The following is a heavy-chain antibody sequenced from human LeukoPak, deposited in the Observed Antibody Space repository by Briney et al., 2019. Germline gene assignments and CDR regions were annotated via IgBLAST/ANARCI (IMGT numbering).Heavy chain of an antibody. D-gene: IGHD1-26*01. CDR2: ISSSGSTI. J-gene: IGHJ3*02. Sequence: GGSLRLSCAASGFTFSSYEMNWVRQAPGKGLEWVSYISSSGSTIYYADSVKGRFTISRDNAKNSLYLQMNSLRAEDTAVYYCARAALIVGAKNNAFDIWGQGTMVTVSS. CDR3: ARAALIVGAKNNAFDI. V-gene: IGHV3-48*03. CDR1: GFTFSSYE.